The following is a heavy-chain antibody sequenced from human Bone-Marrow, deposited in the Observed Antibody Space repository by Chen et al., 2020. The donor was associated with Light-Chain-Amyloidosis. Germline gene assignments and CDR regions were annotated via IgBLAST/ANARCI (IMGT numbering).Heavy chain of an antibody. CDR2: IWYDGSNK. CDR1: GFTFSSYG. CDR3: ARDLKEFGYDFWSGTGV. J-gene: IGHJ4*02. V-gene: IGHV3-33*01. Sequence: QVQLVESGGGVVQPGRSLRLSCAASGFTFSSYGMHWVRQAPGKGLEWVAVIWYDGSNKYYADSVKGRFTISRDNSKNTLYLQMNSLRAEDTAVYYCARDLKEFGYDFWSGTGVWGQGTLVTVSS. D-gene: IGHD3-3*01.